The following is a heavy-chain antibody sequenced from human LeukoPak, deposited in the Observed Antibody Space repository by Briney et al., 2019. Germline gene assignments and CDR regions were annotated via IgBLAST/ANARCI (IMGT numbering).Heavy chain of an antibody. CDR2: INHSGST. J-gene: IGHJ6*04. Sequence: GSLRLSCAASGFTFSSYWMSWIRQPPGKGLEWIGEINHSGSTNYNPSLKSRVTISVDTSKNQFSLKLSSVSAADTAVYYCARVGRVDVWGKGTTVTISS. CDR3: ARVGRVDV. V-gene: IGHV4-34*01. CDR1: GFTFSSYW.